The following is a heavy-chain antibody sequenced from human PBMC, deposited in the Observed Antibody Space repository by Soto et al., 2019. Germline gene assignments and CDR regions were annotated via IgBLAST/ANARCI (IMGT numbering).Heavy chain of an antibody. CDR3: ARDLDDSVIYWFDP. D-gene: IGHD2-21*01. J-gene: IGHJ5*02. V-gene: IGHV1-3*01. Sequence: ASLKVSCKASGYTFTTYTIHWVRQAPGQRLEWMGCINAGNGNTKYSQKFQGRVTITRDTSASTAYMELSSLRSEDTAVYYCARDLDDSVIYWFDPWGQGTLVTVSS. CDR1: GYTFTTYT. CDR2: INAGNGNT.